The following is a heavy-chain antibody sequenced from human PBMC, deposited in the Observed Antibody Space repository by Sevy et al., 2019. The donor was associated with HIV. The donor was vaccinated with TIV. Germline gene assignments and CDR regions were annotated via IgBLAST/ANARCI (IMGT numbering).Heavy chain of an antibody. CDR2: IKQDGSEK. CDR3: AACSDYDSFDY. J-gene: IGHJ4*02. V-gene: IGHV3-7*01. Sequence: GGSLRLSCAASGFTFSRYWMSWVRQAPGKGLEWMANIKQDGSEKYYVDSVKGRFTISRDNAKNSLYLQMNSLRAEDTAVYYCAACSDYDSFDYWGQGTLVTVSS. CDR1: GFTFSRYW. D-gene: IGHD5-12*01.